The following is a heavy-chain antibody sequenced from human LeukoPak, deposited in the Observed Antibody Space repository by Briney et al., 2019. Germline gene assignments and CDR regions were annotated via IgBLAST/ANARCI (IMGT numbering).Heavy chain of an antibody. CDR2: IIPIFGTA. CDR3: ARGVVDIVATLTGYYFDY. D-gene: IGHD5-12*01. Sequence: GASVKVSCKASGGTFNSYAISWVGQAPGQGLEWMGGIIPIFGTANYAQKFQGRVTITTDESTSTACMELSGLRSEDTAVYYCARGVVDIVATLTGYYFDYWGQGTLVTVSS. CDR1: GGTFNSYA. J-gene: IGHJ4*02. V-gene: IGHV1-69*05.